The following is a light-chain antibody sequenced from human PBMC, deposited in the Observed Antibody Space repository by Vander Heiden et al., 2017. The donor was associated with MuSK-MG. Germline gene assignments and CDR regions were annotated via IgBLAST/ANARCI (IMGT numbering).Light chain of an antibody. Sequence: QPALDQPVSVSGSAGQSTTISCSGSAVDIGGFNFVSWYQQFPGRAPRLIIYDVSMRPSGVSGRFSGSKSGYTASLTISNLQPEDESLYFCASYSTTAHLVLGTGT. V-gene: IGLV2-14*03. CDR1: AVDIGGFNF. J-gene: IGLJ1*01. CDR3: ASYSTTAHLV. CDR2: DVS.